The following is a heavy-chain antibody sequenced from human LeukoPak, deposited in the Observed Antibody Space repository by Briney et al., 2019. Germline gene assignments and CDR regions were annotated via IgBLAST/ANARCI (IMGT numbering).Heavy chain of an antibody. J-gene: IGHJ6*02. CDR2: ISGSSSYI. CDR1: GFPFSDYY. CDR3: ARRGGQGDYYHYGMDV. Sequence: GGSLRLSCAASGFPFSDYYIRWMRQPPGKGLEWVAYISGSSSYIRYADSVKGRFTISRDNAKNSLYLQMNSLRAEDTAVYYCARRGGQGDYYHYGMDVWGQGTTVIVSS. V-gene: IGHV3-11*06.